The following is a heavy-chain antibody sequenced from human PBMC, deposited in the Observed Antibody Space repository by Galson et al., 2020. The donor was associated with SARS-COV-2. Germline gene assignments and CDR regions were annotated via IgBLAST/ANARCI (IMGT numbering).Heavy chain of an antibody. D-gene: IGHD6-19*01. CDR3: ASGPVAGSGE. Sequence: SETLSLTCAVSGGFISGTRYYWSWIRQPAGQGLEWIGRIHSSGSTNYNPSLKSRVTISIDTSKNQFSLRLSSVTAADTAIYYCASGPVAGSGEWGQGTLVTVSS. J-gene: IGHJ4*02. CDR2: IHSSGST. V-gene: IGHV4-61*02. CDR1: GGFISGTRYY.